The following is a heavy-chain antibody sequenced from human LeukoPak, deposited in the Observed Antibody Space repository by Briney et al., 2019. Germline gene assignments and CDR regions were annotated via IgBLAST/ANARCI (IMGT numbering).Heavy chain of an antibody. CDR2: IYYSGST. CDR1: GGSMTGRTYY. CDR3: ARGFHYYNYYFDY. V-gene: IGHV4-61*01. D-gene: IGHD3-10*01. J-gene: IGHJ4*02. Sequence: SETLSLTCTVSGGSMTGRTYYWSWIRQPPGKGLEWIGYIYYSGSTNYNPSLKSRVTISVDTSKNQFSLKLSSVTAADTAVYYCARGFHYYNYYFDYWGQGTLVTVSS.